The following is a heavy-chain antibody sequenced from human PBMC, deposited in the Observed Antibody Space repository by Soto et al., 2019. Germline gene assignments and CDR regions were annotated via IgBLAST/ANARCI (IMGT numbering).Heavy chain of an antibody. Sequence: QAHLEQSGAELKRPGASVKVSCKASGYTFSDFDINWLRQAPGQGLEWMGWINPNNGATHYGLSFQGRVTMTRDTSISTAYMELSSLRSDDTAVYYCASHDPGARFDPWGQGTLVIVSS. V-gene: IGHV1-2*02. CDR2: INPNNGAT. CDR1: GYTFSDFD. CDR3: ASHDPGARFDP. D-gene: IGHD1-1*01. J-gene: IGHJ5*02.